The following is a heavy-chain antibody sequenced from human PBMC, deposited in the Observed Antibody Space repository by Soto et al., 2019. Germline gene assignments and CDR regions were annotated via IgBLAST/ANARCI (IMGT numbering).Heavy chain of an antibody. Sequence: SETLSLTCTVSGGSISSSSYYWGWIRQPPGKGLEWIGSIYYSGSTYYNPSLKSRVTISVDTSKNQFSLKLSSVTAADTAVYYCARQVGGNSGWSFDLWGRGTLVTVS. D-gene: IGHD1-7*01. V-gene: IGHV4-39*01. CDR2: IYYSGST. CDR1: GGSISSSSYY. J-gene: IGHJ2*01. CDR3: ARQVGGNSGWSFDL.